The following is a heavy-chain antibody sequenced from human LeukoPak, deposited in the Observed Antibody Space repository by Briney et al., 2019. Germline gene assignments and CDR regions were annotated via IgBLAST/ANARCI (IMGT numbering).Heavy chain of an antibody. V-gene: IGHV4-59*01. CDR1: GGSISSYY. Sequence: PSETLSLTCTVSGGSISSYYWSWIRQPPGKGLEWIGYIYYSGSTKYNPSLKSRVTISVDTSKNQFSLKLSSVTAADTAVYYCARGGYGTDYWGQGTLVTVSS. CDR3: ARGGYGTDY. D-gene: IGHD5-18*01. CDR2: IYYSGST. J-gene: IGHJ4*02.